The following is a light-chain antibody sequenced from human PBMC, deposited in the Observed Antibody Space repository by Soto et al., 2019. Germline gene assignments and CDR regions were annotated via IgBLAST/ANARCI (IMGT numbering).Light chain of an antibody. J-gene: IGLJ3*02. Sequence: QSALTQPASVSGSPGQSITISCTGSSSDIGGYSYVSWYQQHPDKAPKLMIYEVSNRPSGVSNRFSGSKSGNTASLTISGLLAEDEADYSCSSYSSTSTPVVFGGGPQLTVL. CDR2: EVS. V-gene: IGLV2-14*01. CDR1: SSDIGGYSY. CDR3: SSYSSTSTPVV.